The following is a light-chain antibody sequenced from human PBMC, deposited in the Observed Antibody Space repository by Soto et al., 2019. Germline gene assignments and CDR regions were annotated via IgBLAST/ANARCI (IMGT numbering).Light chain of an antibody. CDR3: QLYGSSYMFS. CDR2: AAS. V-gene: IGKV3-20*01. J-gene: IGKJ2*01. CDR1: QSISSSY. Sequence: EIVLTQSPGTLSLSPGERATLSCRASQSISSSYLAWYQQKPGQAPRLLIYAASSRATNIPDRFSGSGSATDFYLTISRLESADFSVYYCQLYGSSYMFSFGQGTKLEIK.